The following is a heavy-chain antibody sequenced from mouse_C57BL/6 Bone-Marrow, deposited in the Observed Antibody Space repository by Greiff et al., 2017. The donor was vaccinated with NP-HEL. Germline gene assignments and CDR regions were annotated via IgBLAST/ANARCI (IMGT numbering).Heavy chain of an antibody. CDR2: INPSTGGT. CDR3: ANIEGDAMDY. CDR1: GYSFTGYY. Sequence: EVHVKQSGPELVKPGASVKISCKASGYSFTGYYMNWVKQSPEKSLEWIGEINPSTGGTTYNQKFKAKATLTVDKSSSTAYMQLKSLTSEDSAVYYCANIEGDAMDYWGQGTSVTVSS. V-gene: IGHV1-42*01. J-gene: IGHJ4*01.